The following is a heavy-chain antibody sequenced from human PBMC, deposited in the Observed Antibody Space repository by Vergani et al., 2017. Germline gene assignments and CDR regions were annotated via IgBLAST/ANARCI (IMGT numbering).Heavy chain of an antibody. Sequence: QVQLQESGPGLVKPSETLSLTCTVSGGSISSYYWSWIRQPAGKGLEWIGRIYTSGSTNYNPSLKSRVTMSVDTSKNQFSLKLSSVTAADTAVYYCAKDMDTAIGNAFDIWGQGTMVTVSS. CDR3: AKDMDTAIGNAFDI. CDR2: IYTSGST. J-gene: IGHJ3*02. V-gene: IGHV4-4*07. CDR1: GGSISSYY. D-gene: IGHD5-18*01.